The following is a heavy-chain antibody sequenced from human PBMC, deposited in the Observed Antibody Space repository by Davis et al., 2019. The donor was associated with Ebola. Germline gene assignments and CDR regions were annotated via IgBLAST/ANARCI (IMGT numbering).Heavy chain of an antibody. CDR3: ARDLGRFGELLTSNYYYYYGMDV. J-gene: IGHJ6*04. CDR1: GFTFSGHS. Sequence: GESLKISCAVSGFTFSGHSMHWVRQAPGKGLEWVAVVSYDGSTKYYADSVKGRFTISRDNSKNTGFLQMNSLRGEDTAVYYCARDLGRFGELLTSNYYYYYGMDVWGKGTTVTVSS. V-gene: IGHV3-30-3*01. CDR2: VSYDGSTK. D-gene: IGHD3-10*01.